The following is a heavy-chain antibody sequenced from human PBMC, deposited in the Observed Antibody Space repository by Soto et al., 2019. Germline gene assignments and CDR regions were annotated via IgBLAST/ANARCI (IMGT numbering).Heavy chain of an antibody. CDR3: ARGFSNSVTTRFDS. J-gene: IGHJ4*02. D-gene: IGHD4-17*01. V-gene: IGHV4-34*01. CDR2: VYHSGDT. CDR1: GESFGAYY. Sequence: VHLQQWGAGLLRPSETLSLTCTVSGESFGAYYWSWIRQSPGKGLEWIGEVYHSGDTKYNPSLKSRVTISDDPSKNQFSLRMTSMTAADTGVYYCARGFSNSVTTRFDSWGQGTLVTVSS.